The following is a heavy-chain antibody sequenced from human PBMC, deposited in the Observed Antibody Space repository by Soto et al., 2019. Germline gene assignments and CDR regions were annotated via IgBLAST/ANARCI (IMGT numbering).Heavy chain of an antibody. CDR1: GFSFSNYA. J-gene: IGHJ4*02. CDR3: TKDTSGTYYTSDF. V-gene: IGHV3-23*01. Sequence: EVQLLESGGDLVQPGGSLRLACAASGFSFSNYAMTWVRQAPGKGLEWVSTITVSGSDTHYADSVKGRFTISRDNSKNTLYLEIDSLRAEDTAVYFCTKDTSGTYYTSDFWGQGTLVTVSS. CDR2: ITVSGSDT. D-gene: IGHD1-26*01.